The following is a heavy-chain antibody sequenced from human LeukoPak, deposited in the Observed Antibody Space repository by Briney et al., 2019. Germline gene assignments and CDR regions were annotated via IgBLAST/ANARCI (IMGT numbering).Heavy chain of an antibody. CDR1: GGSISSYY. CDR3: ARDIHSGSYPYYYYYYMDV. Sequence: SETLSLTCTVSGGSISSYYWSWIRQPPGKGLEWIGYIYYSGSTNYSPSLKSRVTISVDTSKNQFSLKLSSVTAADTAVYYCARDIHSGSYPYYYYYYMDVWGKGTTVTVSS. J-gene: IGHJ6*03. V-gene: IGHV4-59*01. CDR2: IYYSGST. D-gene: IGHD1-26*01.